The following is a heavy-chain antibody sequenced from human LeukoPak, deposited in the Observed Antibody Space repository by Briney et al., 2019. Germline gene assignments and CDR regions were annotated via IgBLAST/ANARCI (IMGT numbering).Heavy chain of an antibody. Sequence: GGSLRLSCAASGFTFSSYAMSWVRQAPGKGLGWVANIKQDGSEKYYVDSVKGRFTISRDNAKNSLYLQMNSLRAEDTAVYYCATLYSMDVWGKGTTVTVSS. J-gene: IGHJ6*03. V-gene: IGHV3-7*03. CDR3: ATLYSMDV. CDR2: IKQDGSEK. CDR1: GFTFSSYA.